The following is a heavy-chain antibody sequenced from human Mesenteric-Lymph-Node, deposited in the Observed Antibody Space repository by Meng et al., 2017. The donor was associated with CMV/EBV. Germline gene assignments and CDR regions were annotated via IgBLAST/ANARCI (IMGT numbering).Heavy chain of an antibody. CDR2: ISADNGNT. CDR1: GYIFTSYG. CDR3: ARDGYCSSTSCLYTSYYYYYGMDV. D-gene: IGHD2-2*01. Sequence: ASVKVSCKASGYIFTSYGINWVRQAPGQGLEWMGWISADNGNTDYAQNLQGRVTMTTDTSTSTAYMELRSLRSDDTAVYYCARDGYCSSTSCLYTSYYYYYGMDVWGQGTTVTVS. V-gene: IGHV1-18*01. J-gene: IGHJ6*02.